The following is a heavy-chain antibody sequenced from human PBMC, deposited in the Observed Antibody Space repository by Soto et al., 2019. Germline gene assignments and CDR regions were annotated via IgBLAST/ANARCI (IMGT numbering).Heavy chain of an antibody. CDR1: GFTFSSYA. V-gene: IGHV3-23*01. D-gene: IGHD3-3*01. J-gene: IGHJ6*02. Sequence: EVQLLESGGGLVQPGGSLRLSCAASGFTFSSYAMSWVRQAPGKGLEWVSAISGSGGSTYYADSVKGRFTISRDNSKNTLYLQMNSLRAEDTAVYYCAKALSDLDDFWSGYPPRRHYYYGMDVWGQGTTVTVSS. CDR3: AKALSDLDDFWSGYPPRRHYYYGMDV. CDR2: ISGSGGST.